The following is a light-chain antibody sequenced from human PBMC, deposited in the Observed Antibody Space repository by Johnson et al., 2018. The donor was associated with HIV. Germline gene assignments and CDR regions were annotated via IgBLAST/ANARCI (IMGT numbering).Light chain of an antibody. Sequence: QSVLTQPPSVSVAPGQKVTISCSGSSSNIGNNYVSWYRHFPGTAPKLLIYENNKRPSGIPDRFSGSKSGMSATLAITGLQTGDEADYYCGTWDTSLNAFVLGTGTSVIVL. CDR3: GTWDTSLNAFV. CDR2: ENN. J-gene: IGLJ1*01. CDR1: SSNIGNNY. V-gene: IGLV1-51*02.